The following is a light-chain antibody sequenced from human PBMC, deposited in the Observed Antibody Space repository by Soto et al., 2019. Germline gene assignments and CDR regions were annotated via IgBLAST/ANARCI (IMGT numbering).Light chain of an antibody. CDR3: AAWDDSRSGPV. Sequence: QSVLTQPPSASGTPGQRVTISCSGSSSNIGSNYVYWYQQLPGTAPKLLIYRNNQRPSGVPDRFSGSKSGTSASLAISGLRSEDEADYYCAAWDDSRSGPVFGGGTQLTVL. CDR2: RNN. J-gene: IGLJ2*01. V-gene: IGLV1-47*01. CDR1: SSNIGSNY.